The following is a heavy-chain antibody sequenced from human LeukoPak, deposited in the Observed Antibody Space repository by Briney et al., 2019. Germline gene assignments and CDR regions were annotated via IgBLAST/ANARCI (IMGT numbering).Heavy chain of an antibody. V-gene: IGHV3-23*01. J-gene: IGHJ4*02. CDR2: ISGSGGST. CDR1: GFTFSSYG. Sequence: PGGSLRLSCAASGFTFSSYGMSWVRQAPGKGLEWVSAISGSGGSTYYADSVKGRFTISRDNSKNTLYLQMNSLRAEDTAVYYCTSGPYYYDSSGLDYWGQGTLVTVSS. D-gene: IGHD3-22*01. CDR3: TSGPYYYDSSGLDY.